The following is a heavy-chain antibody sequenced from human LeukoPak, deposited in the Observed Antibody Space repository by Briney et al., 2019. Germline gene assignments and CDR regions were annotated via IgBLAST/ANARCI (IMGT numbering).Heavy chain of an antibody. CDR1: GFTFSSYE. CDR3: AKFSPRAMVRGVITTGAPDY. V-gene: IGHV3-48*03. D-gene: IGHD3-10*01. J-gene: IGHJ4*02. Sequence: GGSLRLSCAASGFTFSSYEMNWVRQAPGKGLEWVSYISSSGSTIYYADSVKGRFTISRDNSKNTLYLQMNSLRAEDTAVYYCAKFSPRAMVRGVITTGAPDYWGQGTLVTVSS. CDR2: ISSSGSTI.